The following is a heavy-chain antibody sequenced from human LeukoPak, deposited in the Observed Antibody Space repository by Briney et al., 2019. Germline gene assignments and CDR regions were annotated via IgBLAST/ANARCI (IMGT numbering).Heavy chain of an antibody. V-gene: IGHV3-30*18. D-gene: IGHD4-17*01. CDR2: MSYDGGNK. CDR1: GFIFSDYG. J-gene: IGHJ5*02. CDR3: AKVGRNYGDYNGWFDP. Sequence: GGPLRLSCAASGFIFSDYGMHWVRQAPGKGLEWVAFMSYDGGNKYYADSVKGRFTISRDNSKNTLYLQMNTLRAEGTAVYYCAKVGRNYGDYNGWFDPWGQGTLVTVSS.